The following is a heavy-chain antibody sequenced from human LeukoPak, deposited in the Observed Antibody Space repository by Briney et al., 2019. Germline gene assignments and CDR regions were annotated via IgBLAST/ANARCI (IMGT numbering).Heavy chain of an antibody. CDR1: GYTFTGYY. Sequence: AASVKVSCKASGYTFTGYYMHWVRQAPGQGLEWMGWINPNSGGTNYAQKFQGRVTMTRDTSISTAYMELSRLRSDDTAVYYCAREFDSSGWYGGLDYWGQGTLVTVSS. V-gene: IGHV1-2*02. CDR2: INPNSGGT. J-gene: IGHJ4*02. CDR3: AREFDSSGWYGGLDY. D-gene: IGHD6-19*01.